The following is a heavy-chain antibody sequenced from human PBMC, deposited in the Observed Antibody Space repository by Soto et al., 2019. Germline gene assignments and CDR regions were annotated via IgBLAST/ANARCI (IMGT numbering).Heavy chain of an antibody. Sequence: QVQLQQWGAGLLKPSETLSLTCAVYGGSFSDYYWSWIRQTPEKGLEWIGEVSHSGSTTYNPSLNNRVIIAIHTSKNQFSLTLNSVTAADTAMYFCAREEPASRHHDYWGQGNLVTVSS. CDR2: VSHSGST. D-gene: IGHD1-26*01. J-gene: IGHJ4*02. CDR1: GGSFSDYY. V-gene: IGHV4-34*02. CDR3: AREEPASRHHDY.